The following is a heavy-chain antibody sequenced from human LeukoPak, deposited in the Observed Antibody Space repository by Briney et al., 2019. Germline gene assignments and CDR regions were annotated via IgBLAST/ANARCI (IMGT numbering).Heavy chain of an antibody. D-gene: IGHD2-21*01. V-gene: IGHV3-7*03. J-gene: IGHJ4*02. Sequence: GGSLRLSCAASGFTFSNAWMSWVRQAPGKGLEWVANIKQDGSEKYYVDSVKGRFTISRDNAKNSLYLQMNSLRAEDTAVYYCARAFILWGQGTLVTVSS. CDR2: IKQDGSEK. CDR3: ARAFIL. CDR1: GFTFSNAW.